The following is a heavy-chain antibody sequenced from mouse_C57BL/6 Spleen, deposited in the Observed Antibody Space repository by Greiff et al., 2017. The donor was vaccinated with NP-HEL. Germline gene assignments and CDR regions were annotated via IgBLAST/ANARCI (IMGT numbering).Heavy chain of an antibody. D-gene: IGHD1-1*01. CDR3: ARSGVVARYFDV. CDR1: GYTFTSYW. CDR2: IDPSDSYT. J-gene: IGHJ1*03. V-gene: IGHV1-59*01. Sequence: QVQLQQPGAELVRPGTSVKLSCKASGYTFTSYWMHWVKQRPGQGLEWIGVIDPSDSYTNYNQKFKGKATLTVDTSSSTAYMQLSSLTSEDSAVYYCARSGVVARYFDVWGTGTTVTVSS.